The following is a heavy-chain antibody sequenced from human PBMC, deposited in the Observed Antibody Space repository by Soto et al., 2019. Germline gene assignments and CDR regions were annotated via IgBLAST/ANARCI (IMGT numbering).Heavy chain of an antibody. CDR3: ATIFRCFEGLLGQP. Sequence: GGSLRLSCAASGFTFSAYGMHWVRQAPGKGLEWVAVISYDGINKYYADSVKGRFTISRDNSKNTLSLQMNSLRTEDTAVYYCATIFRCFEGLLGQPWGQGT. CDR2: ISYDGINK. D-gene: IGHD3-9*01. CDR1: GFTFSAYG. J-gene: IGHJ5*02. V-gene: IGHV3-30*03.